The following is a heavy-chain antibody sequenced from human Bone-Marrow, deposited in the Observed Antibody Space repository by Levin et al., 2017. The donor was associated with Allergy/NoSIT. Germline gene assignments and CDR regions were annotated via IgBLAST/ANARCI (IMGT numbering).Heavy chain of an antibody. CDR2: ISYDGSNK. CDR1: GFTFSSYG. D-gene: IGHD5-18*01. Sequence: SCAASGFTFSSYGMHWVRQAPGKGLEWVAVISYDGSNKYYADSVKGRFTISRDNSKNTLYLQMNSLRAEDTAVYYCAKDEVDTAMVTGNAFDIWGQGTMVTVSS. J-gene: IGHJ3*02. CDR3: AKDEVDTAMVTGNAFDI. V-gene: IGHV3-30*18.